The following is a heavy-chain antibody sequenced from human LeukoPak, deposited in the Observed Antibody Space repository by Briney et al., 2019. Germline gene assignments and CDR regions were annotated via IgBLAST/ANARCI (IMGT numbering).Heavy chain of an antibody. CDR1: GYSFSTYG. CDR2: ISGYNGNT. D-gene: IGHD2-15*01. CDR3: ARGRYCSGDNCHNIYYYYMDV. J-gene: IGHJ6*03. Sequence: ASVKVSCKASGYSFSTYGISWVRQAPGQGLGWMGWISGYNGNTNYAQKLQGRVTMTTDTSTSTAYMELRSLRSDDTAVYYCARGRYCSGDNCHNIYYYYMDVWGKGTTVTISS. V-gene: IGHV1-18*01.